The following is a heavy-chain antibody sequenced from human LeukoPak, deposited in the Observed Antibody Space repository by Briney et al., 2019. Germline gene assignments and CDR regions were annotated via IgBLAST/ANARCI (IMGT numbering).Heavy chain of an antibody. CDR1: GFTFSNAW. D-gene: IGHD3-22*01. CDR3: TTEPDSSGYYYWFGFDY. Sequence: GGSLRLSCAASGFTFSNAWMSWVRQAPGKGLEWVGRIKSKTDGGTTDYAAPVKGRFTISRDDSKNTLYLQMNSLETEDTAVYYCTTEPDSSGYYYWFGFDYWGQGTLVTVSS. J-gene: IGHJ4*02. CDR2: IKSKTDGGTT. V-gene: IGHV3-15*01.